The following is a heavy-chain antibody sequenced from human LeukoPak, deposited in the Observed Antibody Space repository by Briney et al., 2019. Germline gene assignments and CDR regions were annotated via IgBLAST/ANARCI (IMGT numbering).Heavy chain of an antibody. CDR3: ARDRRKDLDY. J-gene: IGHJ4*02. V-gene: IGHV1-69*04. CDR1: GGTFSSYA. D-gene: IGHD6-6*01. Sequence: AVKVSCKASGGTFSSYAISWVRQAPGQGLEWMGRIIPILGIANYAQKFQGRVTITADKSTRTAYMELRSLRSEDTAVYYCARDRRKDLDYWGQGTLVTVSS. CDR2: IIPILGIA.